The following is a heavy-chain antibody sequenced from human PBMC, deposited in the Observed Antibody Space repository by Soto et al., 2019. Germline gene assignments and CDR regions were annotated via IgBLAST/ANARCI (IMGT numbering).Heavy chain of an antibody. D-gene: IGHD6-13*01. CDR3: ARHGHSSSWRHNYSYYGMDV. CDR2: IYYSGST. Sequence: SETMSLTSIVDGGSIRSNSNYWVWLRHPPGKGLEWIGSIYYSGSTYYNPSLKSRVTISVDTSKNQFSLKLSSVTAADTAVYYCARHGHSSSWRHNYSYYGMDVWGQGTTVTVSS. CDR1: GGSIRSNSNY. V-gene: IGHV4-39*01. J-gene: IGHJ6*02.